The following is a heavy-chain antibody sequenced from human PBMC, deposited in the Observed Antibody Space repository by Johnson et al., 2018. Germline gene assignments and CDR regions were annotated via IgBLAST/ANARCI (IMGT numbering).Heavy chain of an antibody. V-gene: IGHV1-46*01. CDR1: GYTFTSYY. CDR2: INPSGGST. J-gene: IGHJ3*02. CDR3: AVGYYYISSGYWDDAFDI. D-gene: IGHD3-22*01. Sequence: QVQLVESGAEVKKPGASVKVSCKASGYTFTSYYMHWVRQAPGQGLEWMGIINPSGGSTSYAQKFQGRVTMTRDTSTSTAYMELSSLSSEDTAVYYCAVGYYYISSGYWDDAFDIWGQGTMVTVSS.